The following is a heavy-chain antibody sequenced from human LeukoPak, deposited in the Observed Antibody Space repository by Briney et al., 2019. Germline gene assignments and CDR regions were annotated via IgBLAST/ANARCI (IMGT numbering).Heavy chain of an antibody. Sequence: GGSLRLSCAASGFTVSSNYMSWVRQAPGKGLEWVSAIYSGGSTYYADSVKGRFTISRDNSKNTLYLQMNSLRAEDTAVYYCARAPRGDYYDSRGYFGYWGQGTLVTVSS. CDR1: GFTVSSNY. V-gene: IGHV3-66*01. D-gene: IGHD3-22*01. CDR3: ARAPRGDYYDSRGYFGY. CDR2: IYSGGST. J-gene: IGHJ4*02.